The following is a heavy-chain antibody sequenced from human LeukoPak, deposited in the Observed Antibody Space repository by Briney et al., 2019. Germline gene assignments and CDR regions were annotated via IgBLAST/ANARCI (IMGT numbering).Heavy chain of an antibody. CDR2: ISGSGGST. V-gene: IGHV3-23*01. Sequence: GGSLRLSCAASGFTFSSYGMSWVRQAPGKGLEWVSAISGSGGSTYYADSVKGRFTISRDNSENTLYLQMNSLRAEDTAVYYCAKVIVGATSFDYWGQGTLVTVSS. D-gene: IGHD1-26*01. CDR1: GFTFSSYG. CDR3: AKVIVGATSFDY. J-gene: IGHJ4*02.